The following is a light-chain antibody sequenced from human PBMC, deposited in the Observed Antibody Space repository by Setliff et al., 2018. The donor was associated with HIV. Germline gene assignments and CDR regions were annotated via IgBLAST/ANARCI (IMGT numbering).Light chain of an antibody. Sequence: ELTQPPSVSVDPGKTARITCGGNNIGSKSVHWYQQKPGRAPVLVVHDDSDRPSGIPERFSGSNSGNTATLTISRVEAGDEADYYCQVWDSSSDHPGVFGTGTKVTVL. V-gene: IGLV3-21*03. J-gene: IGLJ1*01. CDR2: DDS. CDR1: NIGSKS. CDR3: QVWDSSSDHPGV.